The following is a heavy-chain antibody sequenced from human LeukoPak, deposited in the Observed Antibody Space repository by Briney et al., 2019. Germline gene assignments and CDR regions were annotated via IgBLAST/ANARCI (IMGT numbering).Heavy chain of an antibody. V-gene: IGHV3-23*01. CDR2: ISGSGGTT. D-gene: IGHD2-21*02. CDR1: GFTFSSYA. Sequence: GSLRLSCAASGFTFSSYAMSWVRQAPGKGLEWVSAISGSGGTTYYADSVKGRFTISRDNYKNKLFLQMNSLRAEDTALYYCAKGYCASFTCYSRFDPWGQGTLVTVSS. CDR3: AKGYCASFTCYSRFDP. J-gene: IGHJ5*02.